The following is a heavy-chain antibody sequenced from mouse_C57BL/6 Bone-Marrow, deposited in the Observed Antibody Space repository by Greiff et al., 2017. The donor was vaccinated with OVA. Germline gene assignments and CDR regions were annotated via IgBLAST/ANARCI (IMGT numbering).Heavy chain of an antibody. Sequence: EVHLVESGGDLVKPGGSLKLSCAASGFTFSSYGMSWVRQTPDKRLEWVATISSGGSYTYYPDSVKGRFTISRDKAKNTLYLQMSSLKSEDTAMYYCARHYYGSSDYWGQGTTLTVSA. CDR3: ARHYYGSSDY. CDR2: ISSGGSYT. D-gene: IGHD1-1*01. J-gene: IGHJ2*01. CDR1: GFTFSSYG. V-gene: IGHV5-6*01.